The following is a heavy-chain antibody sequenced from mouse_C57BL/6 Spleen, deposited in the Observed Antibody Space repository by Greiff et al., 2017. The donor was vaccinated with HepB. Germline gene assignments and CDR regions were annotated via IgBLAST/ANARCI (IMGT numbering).Heavy chain of an antibody. D-gene: IGHD3-2*02. CDR3: ARDGGQLRGYYFDY. CDR1: GFTFSSYA. CDR2: ISDGGSYT. Sequence: DVKLVESGGGLVKPGGSLKLSCAASGFTFSSYAMSWVRQTPEKRLEWVATISDGGSYTYYPDNVKGRFTISRDNAKNNLYLQMSHLKSEDTALYYCARDGGQLRGYYFDYWGQGTTLTVSS. J-gene: IGHJ2*01. V-gene: IGHV5-4*01.